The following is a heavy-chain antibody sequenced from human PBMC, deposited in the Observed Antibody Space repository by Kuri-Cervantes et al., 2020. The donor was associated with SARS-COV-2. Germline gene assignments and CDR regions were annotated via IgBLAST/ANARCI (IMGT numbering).Heavy chain of an antibody. J-gene: IGHJ6*03. CDR3: AREGYYDSSGNYAATGMDV. D-gene: IGHD3-22*01. V-gene: IGHV3-7*01. CDR1: GFTCSSYW. Sequence: GGSLRLSCAASGFTCSSYWMSWVRQAPGKGLEWVANIKQDGSEKYYVDSVKGRFTIYRDNAKNSLYLQMNSLRAEDTAVYYCAREGYYDSSGNYAATGMDVWGKGTTVTISS. CDR2: IKQDGSEK.